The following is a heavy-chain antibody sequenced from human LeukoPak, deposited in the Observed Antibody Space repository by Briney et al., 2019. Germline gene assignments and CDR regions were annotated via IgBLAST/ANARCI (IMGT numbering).Heavy chain of an antibody. CDR2: ISAYNGNT. V-gene: IGHV1-18*01. Sequence: VASVKVSCKASGYTFTSYGISWVRQAPGQGLEWMGWISAYNGNTNYAQKLQGRVTITRDTSASTAYMELSSLRSEDTAVYYCARDRSGYDRIPSYWGQGTLVTVSS. D-gene: IGHD5-12*01. CDR1: GYTFTSYG. J-gene: IGHJ4*02. CDR3: ARDRSGYDRIPSY.